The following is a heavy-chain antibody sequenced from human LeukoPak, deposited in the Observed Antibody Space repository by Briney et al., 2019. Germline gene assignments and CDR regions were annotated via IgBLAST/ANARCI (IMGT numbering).Heavy chain of an antibody. V-gene: IGHV3-30*18. Sequence: GGSLRLSCAASGFTFSSYGMHWVRQAPGKGLEWVAVISYDGSNKYYADSVKGRFTISRDNSKNTLYLQTNSLRAEDTAVYYCAKASYYYDSSGYQDYWGQGTLVTVSS. J-gene: IGHJ4*02. CDR3: AKASYYYDSSGYQDY. CDR1: GFTFSSYG. CDR2: ISYDGSNK. D-gene: IGHD3-22*01.